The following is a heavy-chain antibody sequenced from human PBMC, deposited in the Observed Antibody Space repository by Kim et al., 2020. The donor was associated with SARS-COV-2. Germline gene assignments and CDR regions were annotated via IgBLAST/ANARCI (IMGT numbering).Heavy chain of an antibody. D-gene: IGHD5-12*01. CDR3: ARWTGGMDV. CDR2: IDQDGSEK. Sequence: GESLRLSCAASGFTYRSFWMNWVRQAPGKGPEWVANIDQDGSEKWYADSVKGRFTISRDNAKNSLYLQMSSLRAEDTAVYYCARWTGGMDVWGQGTTVTVSS. J-gene: IGHJ6*02. V-gene: IGHV3-7*01. CDR1: GFTYRSFW.